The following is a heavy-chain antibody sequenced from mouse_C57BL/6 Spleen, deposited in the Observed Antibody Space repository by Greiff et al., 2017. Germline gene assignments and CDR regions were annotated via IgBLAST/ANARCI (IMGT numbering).Heavy chain of an antibody. Sequence: EVKLVESGGGLVKPGGSLKLSCAASGFTFSSYAMSWVRQTPEQRLEWVATISDGGSYTYYPDNVKGRFTISRDNAKNNLYLQMSHLKSEDTAMYYCARDAYGNSFAYWGQGTLVTVSA. D-gene: IGHD2-1*01. J-gene: IGHJ3*01. CDR1: GFTFSSYA. CDR3: ARDAYGNSFAY. V-gene: IGHV5-4*01. CDR2: ISDGGSYT.